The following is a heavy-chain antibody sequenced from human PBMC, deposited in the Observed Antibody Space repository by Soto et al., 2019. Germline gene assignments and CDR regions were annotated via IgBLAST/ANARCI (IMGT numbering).Heavy chain of an antibody. V-gene: IGHV4-31*03. J-gene: IGHJ6*02. CDR3: ARGNDYSNYGGYYYYYGMDV. CDR2: IYYSGST. Sequence: QVQLQESGPGLVKPSQTLSLTCTVSGGSISSGGYYWSWIRQHPGKGLEWIGYIYYSGSTYYNPSLKRRVTRSVDTSKNQFSLKLSSVTAADTAVYYCARGNDYSNYGGYYYYYGMDVWGQGTTVTVSS. CDR1: GGSISSGGYY. D-gene: IGHD4-4*01.